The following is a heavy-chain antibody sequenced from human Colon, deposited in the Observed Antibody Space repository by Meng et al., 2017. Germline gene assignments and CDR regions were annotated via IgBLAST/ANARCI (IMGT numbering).Heavy chain of an antibody. CDR2: INSGGSDI. Sequence: QVQLVESGGTLVTPGGSLRLSCAASGFTFSNLYMSWVRQAPGKGLEWVSYINSGGSDIAYADSVKGRFTISRDNARNSLYLQMSSLRAEDTAVYYCVTTARQADHWGQGTLDTVSS. D-gene: IGHD6-6*01. J-gene: IGHJ5*02. CDR1: GFTFSNLY. CDR3: VTTARQADH. V-gene: IGHV3-11*01.